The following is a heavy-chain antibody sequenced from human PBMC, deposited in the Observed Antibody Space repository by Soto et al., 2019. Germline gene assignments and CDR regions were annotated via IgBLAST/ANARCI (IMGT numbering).Heavy chain of an antibody. D-gene: IGHD5-12*01. Sequence: VASVKVACKASGYTFSHHGISWVRQAPGQRLEWMGWISAYNGNTKYSQKFQGRVTITRDTSASTAYMELSSLRSEDTAVYYCARPVDSGYDTNWFDPWGQGTLVTVSS. CDR3: ARPVDSGYDTNWFDP. CDR2: ISAYNGNT. CDR1: GYTFSHHG. J-gene: IGHJ5*02. V-gene: IGHV1-18*01.